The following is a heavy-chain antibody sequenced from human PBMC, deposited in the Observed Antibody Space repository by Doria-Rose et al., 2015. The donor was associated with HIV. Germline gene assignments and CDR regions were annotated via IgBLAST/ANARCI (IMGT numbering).Heavy chain of an antibody. CDR2: INHSGST. CDR1: GGSFSGYY. D-gene: IGHD1-1*01. CDR3: ARGLLRGGWNDVDYYYGMDV. Sequence: QVQLQESGAGLVKPSETLSLTCAVFGGSFSGYYWSWIRQPPGEGLGWIGEINHSGSTNYKTSLKSRVTISLDTSKTLFSLRRSSMTAADTAVYYCARGLLRGGWNDVDYYYGMDVWGQGTTVTVSS. V-gene: IGHV4-34*01. J-gene: IGHJ6*02.